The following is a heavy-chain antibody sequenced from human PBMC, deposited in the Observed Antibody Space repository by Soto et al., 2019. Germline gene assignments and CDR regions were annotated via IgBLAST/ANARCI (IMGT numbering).Heavy chain of an antibody. Sequence: QVQLVQSGAEVKKPGSSVKVSCKASGGTFSSYTISWVRQAPGQGLEWMGRIIPILGIANYAQKFQGRVTITADKSTSTAYMELSSLRSEDTAVYYCASGDLNYGDPADFRYYYYGMDVWGQGTTVTVSS. J-gene: IGHJ6*02. CDR3: ASGDLNYGDPADFRYYYYGMDV. V-gene: IGHV1-69*02. CDR1: GGTFSSYT. D-gene: IGHD2-21*01. CDR2: IIPILGIA.